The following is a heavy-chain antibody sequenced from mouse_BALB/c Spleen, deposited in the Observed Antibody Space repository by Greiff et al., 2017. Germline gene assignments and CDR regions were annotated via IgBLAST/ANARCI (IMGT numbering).Heavy chain of an antibody. CDR2: ISSGGSYT. D-gene: IGHD2-1*01. Sequence: DVMLVESGGGLVKPGGSLKLSCAASGFTFSSYTMSWVRQTPEKRLDWVATISSGGSYTYYPDSVKGRFTISRDNAKNTLYLQMSSLKSEDTAMYYCTREGGYGNYGAMDYWGQGTSVTVSS. V-gene: IGHV5-6-4*01. J-gene: IGHJ4*01. CDR3: TREGGYGNYGAMDY. CDR1: GFTFSSYT.